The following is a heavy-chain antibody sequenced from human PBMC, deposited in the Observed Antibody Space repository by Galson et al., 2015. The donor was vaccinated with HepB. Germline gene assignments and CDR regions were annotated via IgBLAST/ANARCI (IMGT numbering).Heavy chain of an antibody. CDR1: GYTLTGNY. J-gene: IGHJ4*02. D-gene: IGHD3-3*01. V-gene: IGHV1-2*06. CDR2: INPNSGAT. CDR3: ARGIGLEWSPFEY. Sequence: SVKVSCKASGYTLTGNYIHWVRQAPGQGLEWMGRINPNSGATNFAQKFQGRVTMTRDTSINTAFMELTRLTSDDTAVYFCARGIGLEWSPFEYWGQGTLVIVSS.